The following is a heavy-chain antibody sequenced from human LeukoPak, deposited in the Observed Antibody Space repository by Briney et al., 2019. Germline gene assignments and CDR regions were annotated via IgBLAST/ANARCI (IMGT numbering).Heavy chain of an antibody. Sequence: SETLSLTCTVSGGPISSYYWSWIRQPPGKGLEWIGYIYYSGSTNYNPSLKSRVTISVDTSKNQFSLKLSSVTAADTAVYYCARYLWSGSYKCFDYWGQGTLVTVSS. CDR2: IYYSGST. D-gene: IGHD1-26*01. CDR1: GGPISSYY. J-gene: IGHJ4*02. V-gene: IGHV4-59*12. CDR3: ARYLWSGSYKCFDY.